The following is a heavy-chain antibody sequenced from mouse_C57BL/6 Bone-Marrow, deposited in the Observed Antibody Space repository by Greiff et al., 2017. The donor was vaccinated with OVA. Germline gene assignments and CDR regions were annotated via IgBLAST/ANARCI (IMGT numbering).Heavy chain of an antibody. Sequence: VQLQQPGAELVRPGSSVKLSCKASGYTFTSYWMHWVKQRPIQGLEWIGNIDPSDSETHYNQKFKDKATLTVDKSSSTAYMQLSSLTSEYSAVYYCARSYYGSYYFDYWGQGTTLTVSS. J-gene: IGHJ2*01. D-gene: IGHD2-2*01. CDR3: ARSYYGSYYFDY. CDR1: GYTFTSYW. V-gene: IGHV1-52*01. CDR2: IDPSDSET.